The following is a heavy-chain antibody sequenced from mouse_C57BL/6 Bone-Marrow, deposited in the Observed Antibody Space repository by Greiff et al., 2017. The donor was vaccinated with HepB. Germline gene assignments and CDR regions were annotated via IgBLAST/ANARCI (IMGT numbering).Heavy chain of an antibody. Sequence: QVQLKESGAELVRPGTSVKVSCKASGYAFTNYLIEWVKQRPGQGLEWIGVINPGSGGTNYNEKFKGKATLTADKSSSTAYMQLSSLTSEDSAVYYCARRGDYDYYFDYWGQGTTLTVSS. CDR2: INPGSGGT. CDR1: GYAFTNYL. D-gene: IGHD2-4*01. CDR3: ARRGDYDYYFDY. J-gene: IGHJ2*01. V-gene: IGHV1-54*01.